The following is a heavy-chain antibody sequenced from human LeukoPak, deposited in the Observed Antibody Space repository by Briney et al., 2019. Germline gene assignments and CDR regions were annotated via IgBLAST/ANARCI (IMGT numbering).Heavy chain of an antibody. Sequence: PSETLSLICTVSGYSISSGYYWGWIRQPPGKGLEWIGSIYHSGSTYYNPSLKSRVTISVDTSKNQFSLKLNSVTAADTAVYYCARGLRNVWGQGTTVTVSS. CDR1: GYSISSGYY. CDR2: IYHSGST. CDR3: ARGLRNV. V-gene: IGHV4-38-2*02. J-gene: IGHJ6*02.